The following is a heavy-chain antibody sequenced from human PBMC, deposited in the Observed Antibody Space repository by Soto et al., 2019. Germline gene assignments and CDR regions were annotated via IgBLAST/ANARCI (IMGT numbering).Heavy chain of an antibody. V-gene: IGHV1-2*04. CDR2: INPNSGGT. D-gene: IGHD3-9*01. CDR3: ARDITYYDILTGYYTYGMDV. J-gene: IGHJ6*02. Sequence: ASVKVSCKASGYTFTGYYMHWVRQAPGQGLEWMGWINPNSGGTNYAQKFQGWVTMTRDTSISTAYMELSRLRSDDTAVYYCARDITYYDILTGYYTYGMDVWGQGTTATVSS. CDR1: GYTFTGYY.